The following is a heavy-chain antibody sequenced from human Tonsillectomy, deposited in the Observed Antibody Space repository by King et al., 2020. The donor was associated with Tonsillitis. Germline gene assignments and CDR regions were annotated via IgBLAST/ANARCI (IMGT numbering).Heavy chain of an antibody. CDR1: GFTFSSYA. Sequence: VQLVESGGGLVQPGGSLRLSCAASGFTFSSYAINWVRQAPGKGLEWVSSISGSGGRTYYADSVKGRFTISRDNSKTTVYLHMNSLRAEDTAVYYCTKGSVAGTSNWFDPWGPGTLVTVSS. D-gene: IGHD6-19*01. CDR2: ISGSGGRT. J-gene: IGHJ5*02. V-gene: IGHV3-23*04. CDR3: TKGSVAGTSNWFDP.